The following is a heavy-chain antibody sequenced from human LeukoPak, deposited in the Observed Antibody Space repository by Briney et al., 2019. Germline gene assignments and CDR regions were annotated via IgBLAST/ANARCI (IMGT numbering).Heavy chain of an antibody. CDR2: FGSEIDYYAT. CDR1: GFTFSDSA. J-gene: IGHJ4*02. D-gene: IGHD4-17*01. V-gene: IGHV3-73*01. CDR3: AKEIWPTVTTPGHTHFDY. Sequence: GGSLRLSCAASGFTFSDSAMHWVRQASGKGLEWVGRFGSEIDYYATVFPASVKGRFTISRDNSKNTLCLQMNSLRAEDTAVCYCAKEIWPTVTTPGHTHFDYWGQGTLVTVSS.